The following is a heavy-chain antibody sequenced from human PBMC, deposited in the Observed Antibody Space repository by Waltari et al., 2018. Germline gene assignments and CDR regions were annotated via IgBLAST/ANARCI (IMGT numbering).Heavy chain of an antibody. J-gene: IGHJ5*02. CDR1: GFSLSPFG. V-gene: IGHV3-30*18. CDR3: AKDAFGNTYLDH. Sequence: QVQLVESGGGVFQPGMSLRLSCAASGFSLSPFGMHWVRQAPGKGLEWVALASFDGSTTYYADSVRGRFTISRDNSKNTLYLDINTLRVDDTAIYYCAKDAFGNTYLDHWGQGTLVTVSS. D-gene: IGHD3-10*01. CDR2: ASFDGSTT.